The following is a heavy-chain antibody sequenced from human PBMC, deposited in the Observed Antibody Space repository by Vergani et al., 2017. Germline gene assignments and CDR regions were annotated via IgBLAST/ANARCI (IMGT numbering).Heavy chain of an antibody. D-gene: IGHD3-22*01. V-gene: IGHV4-31*03. CDR3: ARGGLTMIGGDY. CDR2: IYYSGGT. J-gene: IGHJ4*02. CDR1: GGSISSGGSY. Sequence: QVQLQESGPGLVKPSQTLSLTCTVSGGSISSGGSYWSWIRQHPGKGLEWIGYIYYSGGTYYNPSLKSRVTISVDTSKNQFSLKLSAVTAADTAVYYCARGGLTMIGGDYWGQGTLVTVSS.